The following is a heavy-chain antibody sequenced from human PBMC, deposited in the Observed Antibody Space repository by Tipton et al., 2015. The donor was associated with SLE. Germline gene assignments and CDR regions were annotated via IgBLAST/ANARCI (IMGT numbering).Heavy chain of an antibody. CDR2: VYYTGTT. Sequence: TLSLTCTVSGDSISSYYWSWIRQPPGKGLEWIGYVYYTGTTNSNPSLKSRTTISVDTSRNQFSLNLTSVTAADTAMYYCARVKLRFGELFLYHPLDLWGQGTMVTVSS. CDR1: GDSISSYY. V-gene: IGHV4-59*01. CDR3: ARVKLRFGELFLYHPLDL. D-gene: IGHD3-10*01. J-gene: IGHJ3*01.